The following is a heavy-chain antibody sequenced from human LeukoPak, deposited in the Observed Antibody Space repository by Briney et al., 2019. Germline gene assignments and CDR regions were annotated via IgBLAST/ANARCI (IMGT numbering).Heavy chain of an antibody. D-gene: IGHD6-19*01. V-gene: IGHV1-69*04. CDR3: ARDSSSSGDAFDI. J-gene: IGHJ3*02. Sequence: SVKVSCKASGGTFSSYAISWVRQAPGQGLEWMGRIIPIFGIANYAQKFQGRVTITADKSTSTAYMGLSSLRSEDTAVYYCARDSSSSGDAFDIWGQGTMVTVSS. CDR1: GGTFSSYA. CDR2: IIPIFGIA.